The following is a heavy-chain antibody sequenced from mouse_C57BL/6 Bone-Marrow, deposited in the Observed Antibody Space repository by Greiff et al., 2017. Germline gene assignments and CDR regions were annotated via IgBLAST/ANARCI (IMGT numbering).Heavy chain of an antibody. CDR2: IHPSDSDT. CDR1: GYTFTSYW. CDR3: AAITTVVAYWYFDV. V-gene: IGHV1-74*01. D-gene: IGHD1-1*01. J-gene: IGHJ1*03. Sequence: QVQLQQPGAELVKPGASVKVSCKASGYTFTSYWMHWVKQRPGQGLEWIGRIHPSDSDTNYNQKFKGKATLTVDKSSSTAYMQLSRLRSEDSAVYYCAAITTVVAYWYFDVWGTGTTVTVSS.